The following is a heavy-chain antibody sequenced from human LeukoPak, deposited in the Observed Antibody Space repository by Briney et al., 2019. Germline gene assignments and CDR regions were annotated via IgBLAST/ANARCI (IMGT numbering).Heavy chain of an antibody. D-gene: IGHD3-10*01. CDR3: ARYELPGLFDY. Sequence: SETLSLTCTVSGGSISSYYWSWIRQPPGKGLEWIGYTYYSGSTNYNPSLKSRVTISVDTSKNQFSLKLSSVTAADTAVYYCARYELPGLFDYWGQGTLVTVSS. V-gene: IGHV4-59*01. J-gene: IGHJ4*02. CDR2: TYYSGST. CDR1: GGSISSYY.